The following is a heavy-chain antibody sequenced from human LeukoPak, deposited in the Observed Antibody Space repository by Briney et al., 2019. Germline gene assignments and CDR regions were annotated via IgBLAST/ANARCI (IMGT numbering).Heavy chain of an antibody. V-gene: IGHV3-23*01. CDR3: AKDRVDYDSSEYDS. CDR2: NSGSGRSP. CDR1: GFTFSSYA. Sequence: GGSLRLSCAASGFTFSSYAMNLVRQAPGKGLEWVSFNSGSGRSPYYADPVKGRFTISRDNSKNTVYLQMKSLRVDDSAVYYCAKDRVDYDSSEYDSWGQGTLVTVSS. J-gene: IGHJ4*02. D-gene: IGHD3-22*01.